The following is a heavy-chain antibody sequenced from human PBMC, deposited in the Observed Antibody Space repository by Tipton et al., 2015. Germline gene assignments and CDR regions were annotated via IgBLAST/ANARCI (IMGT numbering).Heavy chain of an antibody. D-gene: IGHD1-14*01. V-gene: IGHV1-2*06. J-gene: IGHJ1*01. CDR2: IDPQNGVT. Sequence: QLVQSGAEVGEPGASLMVSCKASGYAFTDYHIHWMRLAPGQGLEWMGQIDPQNGVTNYAQGFRGRVTMTRDAFILTAYMELRGLRSDDTAVYFCATDSLRTTLGSHWGQGTLVTVSS. CDR3: ATDSLRTTLGSH. CDR1: GYAFTDYH.